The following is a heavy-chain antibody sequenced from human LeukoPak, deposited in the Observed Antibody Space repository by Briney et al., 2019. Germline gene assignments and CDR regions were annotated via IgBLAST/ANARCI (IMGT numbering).Heavy chain of an antibody. CDR3: APHSGSYARAEYFQH. CDR1: GGTFSSYA. J-gene: IGHJ1*01. D-gene: IGHD1-26*01. CDR2: IIPIFGTA. Sequence: AASVKVSCKASGGTFSSYAISWVRQAPGQGLEWMGRIIPIFGTANYAQKFQGRVTITTDESTSTAYMELSSLRTEDTAVYYCAPHSGSYARAEYFQHWGQGTLVTVSS. V-gene: IGHV1-69*05.